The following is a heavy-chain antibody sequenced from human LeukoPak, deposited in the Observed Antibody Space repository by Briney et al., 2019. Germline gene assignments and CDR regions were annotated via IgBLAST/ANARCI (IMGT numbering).Heavy chain of an antibody. CDR3: AKYRSGGGGYYLGIEH. V-gene: IGHV3-23*01. J-gene: IGHJ1*01. Sequence: HSGGPLRLSCAASGFSLSNYAMTWVRQAPGKGLEWVSRTSGSGDVKLYTDSVKGRFTISRTNSKNTLYLQKNSLRAEDTAVYYCAKYRSGGGGYYLGIEHWGQGTLVAVAS. CDR2: TSGSGDVK. CDR1: GFSLSNYA. D-gene: IGHD2-15*01.